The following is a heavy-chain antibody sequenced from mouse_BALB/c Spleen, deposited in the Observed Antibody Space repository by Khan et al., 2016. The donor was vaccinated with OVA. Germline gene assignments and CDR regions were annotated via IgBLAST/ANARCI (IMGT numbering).Heavy chain of an antibody. CDR3: ARRDYAMDY. J-gene: IGHJ4*01. Sequence: VELVESGAELVRPGTSVKVSCKASGYAFTNYLIEWVKQRPGQGLEWIGVINPGSGGTNYNEKFKGKATLTADKSSSTAYMQLSSLTSDDSAVYFCARRDYAMDYWGKGTSVTVSS. V-gene: IGHV1-54*01. CDR2: INPGSGGT. CDR1: GYAFTNYL.